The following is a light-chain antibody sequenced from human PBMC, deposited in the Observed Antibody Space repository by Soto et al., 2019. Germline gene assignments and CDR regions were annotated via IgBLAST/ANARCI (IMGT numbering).Light chain of an antibody. Sequence: DIQMTQSPSSLSASVGDRVTITCRASQGISNLLGWFQHKPGKAPKRMIYAASSLQGGVPSRVSGSGSGTEFTLAITVLQNEDFADYYCLHHNTYPYTFGKGTMLEI. CDR2: AAS. V-gene: IGKV1-17*01. J-gene: IGKJ2*01. CDR1: QGISNL. CDR3: LHHNTYPYT.